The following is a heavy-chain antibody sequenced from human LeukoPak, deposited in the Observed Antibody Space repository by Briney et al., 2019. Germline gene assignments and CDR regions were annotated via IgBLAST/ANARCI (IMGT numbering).Heavy chain of an antibody. J-gene: IGHJ4*02. CDR2: TNHSGST. V-gene: IGHV4-34*01. D-gene: IGHD3-10*01. CDR3: ARYYYGSGTFQFPFDK. Sequence: SETLSLTCAVYGGSFSGYYWSWIRQPPGKGLEWIGETNHSGSTNYNPSLKSRVTISVDTSKNQFSLKLSSVTAADTAVYYCARYYYGSGTFQFPFDKWGPGIQVIVSS. CDR1: GGSFSGYY.